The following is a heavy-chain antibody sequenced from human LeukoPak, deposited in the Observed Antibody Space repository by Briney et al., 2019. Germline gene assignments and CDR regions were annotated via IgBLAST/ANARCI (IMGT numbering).Heavy chain of an antibody. CDR2: IYPGDSDT. CDR1: GYSFTSYW. V-gene: IGHV5-51*01. CDR3: ARHGSLWLRPNDAFDI. J-gene: IGHJ3*02. Sequence: GESLKISCKGSGYSFTSYWIGWVRQMPGKGLEWMGIIYPGDSDTRYSPSFQGQITISADKSISTAYLQWSSLKASDTAMYYCARHGSLWLRPNDAFDIWGQGTMVAVSS. D-gene: IGHD5-12*01.